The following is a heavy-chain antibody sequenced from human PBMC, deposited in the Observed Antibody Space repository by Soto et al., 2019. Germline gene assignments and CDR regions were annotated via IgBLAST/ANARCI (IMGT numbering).Heavy chain of an antibody. J-gene: IGHJ1*01. D-gene: IGHD6-13*01. V-gene: IGHV1-18*01. Sequence: QVQLVQSGGEVKKPGASVKVSCKASGYTVSNYAISWVRQAPAQGPEWMGWISGYNGNTKYGQKLQGRVTMITDTSTNTAYMELRSQRFDDTAVYYCASGDSSWTDEYYRHWGQGTLVTVSS. CDR1: GYTVSNYA. CDR3: ASGDSSWTDEYYRH. CDR2: ISGYNGNT.